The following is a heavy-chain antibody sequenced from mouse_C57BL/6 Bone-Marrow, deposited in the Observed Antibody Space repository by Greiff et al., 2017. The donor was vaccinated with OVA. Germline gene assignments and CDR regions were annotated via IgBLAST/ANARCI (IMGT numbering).Heavy chain of an antibody. J-gene: IGHJ2*01. D-gene: IGHD2-3*01. V-gene: IGHV1-50*01. Sequence: QVQLQQPGAELVKPGASVKLSCKASGYTFTSYWMKWVKQRPGQGLEWIGEIDPSDSYTNYNQKFKGKATLTVDPSSSTAYMQLSSLTSEDSAVYYGARGDDYFDYWGQGTTLTVSS. CDR1: GYTFTSYW. CDR3: ARGDDYFDY. CDR2: IDPSDSYT.